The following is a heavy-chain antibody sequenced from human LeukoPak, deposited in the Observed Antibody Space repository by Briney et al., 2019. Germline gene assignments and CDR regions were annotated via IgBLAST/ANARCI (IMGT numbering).Heavy chain of an antibody. CDR2: IRYDGSNK. V-gene: IGHV3-30*02. J-gene: IGHJ6*03. CDR3: AKGPTARPFYYYYMDV. D-gene: IGHD6-6*01. Sequence: QSGGSLRLSCAASGFTFSSYGMRWVRQAPGKGLEWVAFIRYDGSNKYYADSVKGRFTISRDNSKNTLYLQMNSLRAEDTAVYYCAKGPTARPFYYYYMDVWGKGTTVTVSS. CDR1: GFTFSSYG.